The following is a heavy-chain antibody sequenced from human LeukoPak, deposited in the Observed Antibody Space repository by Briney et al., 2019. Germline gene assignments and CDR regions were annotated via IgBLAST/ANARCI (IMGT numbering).Heavy chain of an antibody. CDR2: ISSSSYI. D-gene: IGHD2-15*01. CDR3: ARVFSVVTHNFDY. V-gene: IGHV3-21*01. CDR1: GFTFSSYS. Sequence: GGSLRLSCAASGFTFSSYSMNWVRQAPGKGLEWVSSISSSSYIYYADSVKGRFTISRDNAKNSLYLQMNSLRAEDTAVYYCARVFSVVTHNFDYWGQGTLVTVSS. J-gene: IGHJ4*02.